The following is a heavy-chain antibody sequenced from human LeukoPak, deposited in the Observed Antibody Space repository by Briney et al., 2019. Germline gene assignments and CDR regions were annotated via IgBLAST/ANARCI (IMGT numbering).Heavy chain of an antibody. V-gene: IGHV3-23*01. CDR3: ASQPPHCSSTSCYVAY. Sequence: HPGGSLRLSCAASGFTFSSYAMSWVRQAPGKGLEWVSVISGSGGNTYYADSVKGRFTISRDNSKDTLYLQMNSLRAEDTAVYYCASQPPHCSSTSCYVAYWGQGTLVTVSS. J-gene: IGHJ4*02. CDR1: GFTFSSYA. CDR2: ISGSGGNT. D-gene: IGHD2-2*01.